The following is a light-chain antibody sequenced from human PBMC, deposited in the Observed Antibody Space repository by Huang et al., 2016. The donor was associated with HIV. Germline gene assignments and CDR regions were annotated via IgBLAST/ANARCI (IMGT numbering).Light chain of an antibody. CDR2: LGF. CDR3: MQALQTPRT. J-gene: IGKJ2*01. Sequence: DVVMTQSPLSLSVTPGEPASISCRSSQSLLHSNGYNYLDWYLQKPGLSPQLLIYLGFNRASGVPDRFSGSGSGTDFTLKISRVEAEDVGVYYCMQALQTPRTFGQGTKLDIK. CDR1: QSLLHSNGYNY. V-gene: IGKV2-28*01.